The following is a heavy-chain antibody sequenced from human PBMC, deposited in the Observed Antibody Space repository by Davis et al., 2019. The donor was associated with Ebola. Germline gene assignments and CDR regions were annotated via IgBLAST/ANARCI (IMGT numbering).Heavy chain of an antibody. D-gene: IGHD3-10*01. CDR2: IRQDGNDK. V-gene: IGHV3-7*01. CDR1: GFTFRDYW. Sequence: GESLKISCGALGFTFRDYWMSWVRQAPGKGLEWVANIRQDGNDKYYVDSVKGRFTISRDNAKNSLYLQMNSLRAEDTAVYYCAGSTPYYYYYGMDVWGQGTTVTVSS. J-gene: IGHJ6*02. CDR3: AGSTPYYYYYGMDV.